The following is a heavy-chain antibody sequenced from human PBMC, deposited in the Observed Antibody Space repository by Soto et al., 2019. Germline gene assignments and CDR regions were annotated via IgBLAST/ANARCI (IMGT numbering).Heavy chain of an antibody. CDR1: GYTFTSYA. CDR3: ARPARGYDYYYYYYYMDV. D-gene: IGHD3-22*01. CDR2: INAGNGNT. V-gene: IGHV1-3*01. J-gene: IGHJ6*03. Sequence: GASVKVSCKASGYTFTSYAMHWVRQAPGQRLEWMGWINAGNGNTKYSQKFQGRVTITRDTSASTAYMELSSLRSEDTAVYYCARPARGYDYYYYYYYMDVWGKGTTVTVSS.